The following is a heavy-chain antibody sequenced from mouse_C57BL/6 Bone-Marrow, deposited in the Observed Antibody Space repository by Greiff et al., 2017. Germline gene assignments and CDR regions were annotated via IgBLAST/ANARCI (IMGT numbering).Heavy chain of an antibody. CDR3: AGVRRRDGWYFDV. D-gene: IGHD3-3*01. CDR2: ITHSGET. Sequence: VQLQESGPGLVKPSQSLFLTCSITGFPITSGYYWIWIRQSPGKPLEWMGYITHSGETFYNPSLQSPISITRETSKNQFFLQLNSVTTEDTAMYYCAGVRRRDGWYFDVWGTGTTVTVSS. J-gene: IGHJ1*03. V-gene: IGHV12-3*01. CDR1: GFPITSGYY.